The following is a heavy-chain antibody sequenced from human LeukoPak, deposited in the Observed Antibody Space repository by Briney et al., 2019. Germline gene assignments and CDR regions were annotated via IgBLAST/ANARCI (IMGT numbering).Heavy chain of an antibody. CDR2: IYYSGST. CDR3: AREERKGSAFEI. Sequence: SETLSLTCTVSGGSISSGDYYWSWIRQPPGKGLEWIGYIYYSGSTYYNPSLKSRVTISVDTSKNQFSLKLSSVTAADTAVYYCAREERKGSAFEIWGQGTMVTVSS. V-gene: IGHV4-30-4*08. J-gene: IGHJ3*02. D-gene: IGHD5-24*01. CDR1: GGSISSGDYY.